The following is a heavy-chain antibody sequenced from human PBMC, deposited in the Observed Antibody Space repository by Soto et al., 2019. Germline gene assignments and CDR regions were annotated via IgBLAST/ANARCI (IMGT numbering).Heavy chain of an antibody. CDR2: IAYAGNEK. J-gene: IGHJ6*02. CDR1: GFTFKTHA. Sequence: QVQLVESGGGVVQPGTSLRLSCAASGFTFKTHAMHWVRQAPGKGLEWMAVIAYAGNEKFYADSVKGRFTISRDNSKNALYLQINTLRNEYTAVYYCGKEVGDYVPYYYGVDVWGQGTTVTVSS. D-gene: IGHD1-26*01. CDR3: GKEVGDYVPYYYGVDV. V-gene: IGHV3-30*18.